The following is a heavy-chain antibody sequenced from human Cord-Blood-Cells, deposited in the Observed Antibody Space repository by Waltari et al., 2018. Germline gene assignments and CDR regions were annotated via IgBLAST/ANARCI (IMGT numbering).Heavy chain of an antibody. J-gene: IGHJ4*02. V-gene: IGHV1-46*01. CDR2: INPSGGST. D-gene: IGHD7-27*01. CDR3: ARVTVSAGDQAPFDY. Sequence: QVQLVQSGAEVKKPGASVKVSCKASGYTFTSYYMHWVRQAPGQGLEWVGIINPSGGSTSYAQKFQGRVTMTRDTSTSTVYMELSSLRSEDTAVYYCARVTVSAGDQAPFDYWGQGTLVTVSS. CDR1: GYTFTSYY.